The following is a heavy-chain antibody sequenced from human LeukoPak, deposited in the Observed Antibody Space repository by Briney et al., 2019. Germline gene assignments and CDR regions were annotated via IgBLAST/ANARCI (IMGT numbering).Heavy chain of an antibody. CDR3: ARVTAGVIGMKDAFDI. D-gene: IGHD3-16*02. J-gene: IGHJ3*02. Sequence: GGSLRLSCAASGFTFSSYSMNWVRQAPGKGLEWVSSISGSSSYIYYADSVKGRFTISRHNAKNSLYLQMNSLRAEDTAVYYCARVTAGVIGMKDAFDIWGQGTMVTVSS. CDR1: GFTFSSYS. CDR2: ISGSSSYI. V-gene: IGHV3-21*01.